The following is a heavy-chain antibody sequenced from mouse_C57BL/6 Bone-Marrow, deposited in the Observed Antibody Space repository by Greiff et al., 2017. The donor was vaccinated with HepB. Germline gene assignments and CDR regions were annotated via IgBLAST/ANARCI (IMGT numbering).Heavy chain of an antibody. CDR3: ARHAGGYYFDY. CDR1: GFTFSDYY. Sequence: EVMLVESGGGLVQPGGSLKLSCAASGFTFSDYYMYWVRQTPEKRLEWVAYISTGGGSTYYPDTVKGRFTISRDNAKNTLYLQMSRLKSEDTAMYYCARHAGGYYFDYWGQGTTLTVSS. CDR2: ISTGGGST. J-gene: IGHJ2*01. V-gene: IGHV5-12*01.